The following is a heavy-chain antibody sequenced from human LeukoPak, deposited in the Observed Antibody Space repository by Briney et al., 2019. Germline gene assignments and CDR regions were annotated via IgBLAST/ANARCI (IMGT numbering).Heavy chain of an antibody. Sequence: SVKVSCKASGGTFSSYAISWVRQAPGQGLDWVGRIIPILGIANYAQKFQGRVTITADKSTSTAYMELSSLRSEDTAVYYCARISVVPAAMVYYYYGMDVWGQGTTVTVSS. CDR1: GGTFSSYA. D-gene: IGHD2-2*01. J-gene: IGHJ6*02. V-gene: IGHV1-69*04. CDR2: IIPILGIA. CDR3: ARISVVPAAMVYYYYGMDV.